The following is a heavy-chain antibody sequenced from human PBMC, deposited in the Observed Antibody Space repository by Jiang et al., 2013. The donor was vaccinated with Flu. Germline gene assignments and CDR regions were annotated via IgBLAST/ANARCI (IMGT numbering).Heavy chain of an antibody. CDR1: GGSISSYY. Sequence: PGLVKPSETLSLTCTVSGGSISSYYWSWIRQPPGKGLEWIGYIYYSGSTNYNPSLKSRVTISVDTSKNQFSLKLSSVTAADTAVYYCARDESGYSYAFDIWGQGTMVTVSS. J-gene: IGHJ3*02. D-gene: IGHD5-18*01. CDR3: ARDESGYSYAFDI. CDR2: IYYSGST. V-gene: IGHV4-59*01.